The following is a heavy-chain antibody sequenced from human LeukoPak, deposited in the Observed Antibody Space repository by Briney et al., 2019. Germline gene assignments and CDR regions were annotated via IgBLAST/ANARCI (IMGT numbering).Heavy chain of an antibody. V-gene: IGHV1-18*01. Sequence: ASVKVSCKASGYSFTSNVISWVRQAPGQGLEWMGWISVYNGNTNYAQKLQGRVTMTTDTSTSTAYMELRSLRSDDTAVYYCAREMAVAGSGVIDSWGQGTLVTVSS. J-gene: IGHJ4*02. CDR3: AREMAVAGSGVIDS. CDR2: ISVYNGNT. CDR1: GYSFTSNV. D-gene: IGHD6-19*01.